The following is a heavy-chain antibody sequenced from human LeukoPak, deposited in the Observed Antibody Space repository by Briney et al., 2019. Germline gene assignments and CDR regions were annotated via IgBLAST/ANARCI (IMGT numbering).Heavy chain of an antibody. J-gene: IGHJ6*02. CDR2: IGWNSART. V-gene: IGHV3-9*01. D-gene: IGHD3-10*01. Sequence: PGGSLRLSCTASESTFDHAMHWVRQTPGKGLEWVSGIGWNSARTGYTDSVRGRFTISRDNAKNSLYLQMNSLRAEDTASYYCGKDISAGGMDAWGQGTTVTVSS. CDR1: ESTFDHA. CDR3: GKDISAGGMDA.